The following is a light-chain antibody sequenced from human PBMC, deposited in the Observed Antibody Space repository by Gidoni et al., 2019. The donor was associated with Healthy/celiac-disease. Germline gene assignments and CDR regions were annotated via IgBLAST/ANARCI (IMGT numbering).Light chain of an antibody. CDR1: QSVSSN. Sequence: DIVMTQSPATLSVSPGESATLYCRASQSVSSNLAWYQQKPGQAPRLLIYGASTRATGIPARSSGSGSGTEFTLTISRLQSEDFAVYYCQQYNNWPTLTFGGGTKVEIK. V-gene: IGKV3-15*01. CDR3: QQYNNWPTLT. CDR2: GAS. J-gene: IGKJ4*02.